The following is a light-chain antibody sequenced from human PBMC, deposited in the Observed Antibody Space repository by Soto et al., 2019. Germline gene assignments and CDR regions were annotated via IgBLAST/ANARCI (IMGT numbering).Light chain of an antibody. CDR1: SSDIGGYNY. CDR3: SSYAGSNNFYFV. Sequence: QSALTQPPSASGSPGQSVTISCTGTSSDIGGYNYVSWYQQHPGKAPKLMIYEVSKRPSGVPDRFSGSKSGNTASLTVSGLQAEDEADYYCSSYAGSNNFYFVFGGGTQLTVL. V-gene: IGLV2-8*01. CDR2: EVS. J-gene: IGLJ3*02.